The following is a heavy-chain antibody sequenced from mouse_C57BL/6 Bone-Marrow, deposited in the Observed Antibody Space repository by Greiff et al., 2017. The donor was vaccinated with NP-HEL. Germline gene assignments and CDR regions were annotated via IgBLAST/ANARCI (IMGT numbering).Heavy chain of an antibody. D-gene: IGHD2-1*01. J-gene: IGHJ2*01. V-gene: IGHV1-64*01. Sequence: QVQLQQPGAELVKPGASVKLSCKASGYTFTSYWMHWVKQRPGQGLEWIGMIHPNSGSTNYNEKFKSKATLTVDKSSSTAYLQLSSLTSEDSAVYYCAREGAYGKDYWGQGTTLTVSS. CDR3: AREGAYGKDY. CDR1: GYTFTSYW. CDR2: IHPNSGST.